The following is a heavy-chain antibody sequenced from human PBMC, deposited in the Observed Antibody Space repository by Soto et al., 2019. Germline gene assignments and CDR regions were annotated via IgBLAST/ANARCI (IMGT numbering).Heavy chain of an antibody. J-gene: IGHJ3*02. Sequence: EVQLVESGGGTVQPGRSLRLSCAASGFTFDDYSMHWVRQVQGRGLEWVSSITWNSHSVAYADSVKGRFTISRDNAKTSLFLQMNSLGPEDTALYYCAKAEGDTAMLIDCAFDTWGQGTMVTVSS. V-gene: IGHV3-9*01. CDR2: ITWNSHSV. D-gene: IGHD5-18*01. CDR3: AKAEGDTAMLIDCAFDT. CDR1: GFTFDDYS.